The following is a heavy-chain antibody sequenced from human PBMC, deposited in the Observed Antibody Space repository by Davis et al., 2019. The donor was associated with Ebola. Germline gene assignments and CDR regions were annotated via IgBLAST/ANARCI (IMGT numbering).Heavy chain of an antibody. CDR1: GFTFSSYA. CDR2: ISSNGGST. D-gene: IGHD7-27*01. Sequence: PGGSLRLSCAASGFTFSSYAMHWVRQAPGKGLEYVSAISSNGGSTYYANSVKGRFTISRDNSKNTLYLQMGSLRAEDMAVYYCARGAGDGYFDYWGQGTLVTVSS. V-gene: IGHV3-64*01. J-gene: IGHJ4*02. CDR3: ARGAGDGYFDY.